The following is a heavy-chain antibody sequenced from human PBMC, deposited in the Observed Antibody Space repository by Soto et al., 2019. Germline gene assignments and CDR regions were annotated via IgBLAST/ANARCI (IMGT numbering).Heavy chain of an antibody. J-gene: IGHJ4*02. CDR2: ISSTTNYI. V-gene: IGHV3-21*06. CDR1: GFTFTRYS. Sequence: GGSLRLSCAASGFTFTRYSMNWVRQAPGKGLEWVSSISSTTNYIYYGDSMKGRFTISRDNASNSLYLETNSLRAEDTAVYYCARESEDLTSNFDYWGQGTLVTVSS. CDR3: ARESEDLTSNFDY.